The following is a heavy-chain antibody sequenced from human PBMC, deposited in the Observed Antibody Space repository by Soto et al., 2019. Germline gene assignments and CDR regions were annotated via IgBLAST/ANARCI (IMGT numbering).Heavy chain of an antibody. CDR2: IYYSGST. CDR1: GGSISSGGYY. V-gene: IGHV4-31*03. Sequence: QVQLQESGPGLVKPSQTLSLTCTVSGGSISSGGYYWSWIRQHAGKGLEWIGYIYYSGSTYYNPYLKSRVTISVDPSKNQFSRKLSSVTAADTAVYYCARGPGSSPDYWGQGTLVTVSS. D-gene: IGHD6-13*01. CDR3: ARGPGSSPDY. J-gene: IGHJ4*02.